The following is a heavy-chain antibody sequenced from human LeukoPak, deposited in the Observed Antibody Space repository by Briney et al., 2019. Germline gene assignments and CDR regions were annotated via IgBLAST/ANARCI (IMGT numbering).Heavy chain of an antibody. Sequence: SETLSLTCAVYGGSFSGYYWSWIRQPPGKGLEWIGEINHSGSTNYNPSLKSRVTISVDTSKNQFSLKLSSVTAADTAVYYCATIMTNHDAFDIWGQGTMVTVSS. CDR3: ATIMTNHDAFDI. J-gene: IGHJ3*02. V-gene: IGHV4-34*01. D-gene: IGHD1-14*01. CDR1: GGSFSGYY. CDR2: INHSGST.